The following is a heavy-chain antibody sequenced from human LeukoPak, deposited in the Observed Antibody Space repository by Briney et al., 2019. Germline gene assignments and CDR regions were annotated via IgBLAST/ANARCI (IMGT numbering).Heavy chain of an antibody. Sequence: GGSLRLSCAASGFTFSSYEMNWARQAPGKGLEWISYITSTGSTIYYADSVKGRFTISRDNAKNSLYLQMNSLRAEDTAVYYCARLANWSPFDYWGQGTLVTVSS. CDR1: GFTFSSYE. D-gene: IGHD1-20*01. CDR3: ARLANWSPFDY. V-gene: IGHV3-48*03. J-gene: IGHJ4*02. CDR2: ITSTGSTI.